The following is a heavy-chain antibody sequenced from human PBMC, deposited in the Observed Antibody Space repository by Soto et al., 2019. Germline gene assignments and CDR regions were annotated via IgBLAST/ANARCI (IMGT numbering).Heavy chain of an antibody. D-gene: IGHD3-3*01. J-gene: IGHJ4*02. CDR1: GGTFSSYA. CDR2: IIPIFGTA. CDR3: ATSIPTYYDFWSGALYFDY. V-gene: IGHV1-69*13. Sequence: VASVKVSCKASGGTFSSYAISWVRQAPGQGLEWMGGIIPIFGTANYAQKFQGRVTITADESTSTAYMELSSLRSEDTAVYYCATSIPTYYDFWSGALYFDYWGQGTLVTVSS.